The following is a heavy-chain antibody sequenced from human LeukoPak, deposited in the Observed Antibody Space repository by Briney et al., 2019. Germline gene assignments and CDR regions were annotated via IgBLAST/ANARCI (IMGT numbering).Heavy chain of an antibody. CDR2: ISWNSGSI. CDR1: GFTFDDYA. Sequence: GGSLRLSCAASGFTFDDYAMHWVRQAPGKGLEWVSGISWNSGSIGYADSVQGRVTISRDNAKNSLYLQMNSLRAEDTALYYCAKWFSSGSDFLNWFDPWGQGTLVTVSS. J-gene: IGHJ5*02. D-gene: IGHD3-10*01. V-gene: IGHV3-9*01. CDR3: AKWFSSGSDFLNWFDP.